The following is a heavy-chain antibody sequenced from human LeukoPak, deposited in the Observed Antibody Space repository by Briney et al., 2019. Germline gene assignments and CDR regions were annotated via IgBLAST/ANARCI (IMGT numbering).Heavy chain of an antibody. CDR3: AKDKVTGLFDY. Sequence: PGGSLRLSCAASGFTFSSYGMHWVRQAPGKGLEWVAVISYDGSNKYYADSVKGRFTISRDNSKNTLYLQMNSLRAEDTAVYYRAKDKVTGLFDYWGQGTLVTVSS. D-gene: IGHD1-14*01. CDR2: ISYDGSNK. V-gene: IGHV3-30*18. CDR1: GFTFSSYG. J-gene: IGHJ4*02.